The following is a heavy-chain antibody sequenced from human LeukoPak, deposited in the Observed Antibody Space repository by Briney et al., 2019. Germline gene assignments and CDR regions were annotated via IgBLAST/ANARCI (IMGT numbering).Heavy chain of an antibody. D-gene: IGHD3-3*01. CDR3: ARGRYGIFGVVTDYYYYMDV. CDR1: GGSISSYY. CDR2: IYTSGST. V-gene: IGHV4-4*07. Sequence: PSQTLSLTCTVSGGSISSYYWSWIRQPAGKGLEWIGRIYTSGSTNYNPSLKSRVTMSVDTSKNQSSLKLSSVTAADTAVYYCARGRYGIFGVVTDYYYYMDVWGKGTTVTVSS. J-gene: IGHJ6*03.